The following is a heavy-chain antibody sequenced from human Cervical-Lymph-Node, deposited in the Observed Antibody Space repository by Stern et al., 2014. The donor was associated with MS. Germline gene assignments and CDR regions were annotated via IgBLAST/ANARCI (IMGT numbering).Heavy chain of an antibody. V-gene: IGHV5-51*01. Sequence: EVQLVDSGAEVKKPGESLRISCTCSGYSFASYYIAWVRQLPGKGLEWMGIIFPSDSDVKYSPSFQGRVTISADKSINPAYLQWSSLRVSDTAMYFCARVPIISFLLKDTIDVWGQGTKVTVSS. CDR3: ARVPIISFLLKDTIDV. CDR1: GYSFASYY. CDR2: IFPSDSDV. J-gene: IGHJ3*01.